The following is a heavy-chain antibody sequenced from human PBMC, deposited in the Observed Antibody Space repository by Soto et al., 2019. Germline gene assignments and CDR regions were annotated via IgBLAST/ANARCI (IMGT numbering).Heavy chain of an antibody. Sequence: PSETLSLSVAVWGGSVSNNNWWSWVRQSPGNGLEWIGEIHHSGGTNYNPSLESRATISVDKSKNEFSLRLNSVTAADTAVYYCTKNSAYALDYWGLGTLVSVYS. CDR3: TKNSAYALDY. CDR1: GGSVSNNNW. V-gene: IGHV4-4*02. D-gene: IGHD5-12*01. CDR2: IHHSGGT. J-gene: IGHJ4*02.